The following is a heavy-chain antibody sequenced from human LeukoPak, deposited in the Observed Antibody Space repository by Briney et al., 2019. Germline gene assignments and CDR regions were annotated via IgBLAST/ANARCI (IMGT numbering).Heavy chain of an antibody. J-gene: IGHJ5*02. CDR2: ICGSGGST. CDR1: GFAFSSYA. D-gene: IGHD3-3*01. Sequence: GGSLRLSCAASGFAFSSYAMSWVRQAPGKGLEWVSAICGSGGSTYYADSVKGRFTTPRDNAKNSLYLQMNSLRAEDTAVYYCARHASYYDFWSGYYTLNWFDPWGQGTLVTVSS. CDR3: ARHASYYDFWSGYYTLNWFDP. V-gene: IGHV3-23*01.